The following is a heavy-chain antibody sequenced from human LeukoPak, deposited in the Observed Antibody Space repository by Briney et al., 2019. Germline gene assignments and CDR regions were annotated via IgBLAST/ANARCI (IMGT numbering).Heavy chain of an antibody. CDR1: GYTFTGYY. CDR3: ARVPRTAAAGPNNYNHYRDV. CDR2: INPNSGGT. D-gene: IGHD6-13*01. Sequence: GASVKVSCKASGYTFTGYYMHWVRQAPGQGLEWMGWINPNSGGTNYAQKFQGRVTMTRDTSISTAYMELSRLRSDDTAVYYCARVPRTAAAGPNNYNHYRDVGAKGPTVPV. V-gene: IGHV1-2*02. J-gene: IGHJ6*03.